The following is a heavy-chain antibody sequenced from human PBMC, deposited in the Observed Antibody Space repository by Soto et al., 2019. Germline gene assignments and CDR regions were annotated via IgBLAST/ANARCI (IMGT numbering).Heavy chain of an antibody. D-gene: IGHD3-3*01. J-gene: IGHJ6*02. V-gene: IGHV3-48*02. CDR1: GFTFSSYS. CDR3: AREGPWSAKADDMDV. Sequence: EVQLVESGGGLVQPGGSLRLSCVASGFTFSSYSLDWVLQAPGKGLEWLSYISSSSGTIYYADSVKGRFTISRDNAENSLYLQMNSLRDDDTSVYYCAREGPWSAKADDMDVWGQGTTVTVSS. CDR2: ISSSSGTI.